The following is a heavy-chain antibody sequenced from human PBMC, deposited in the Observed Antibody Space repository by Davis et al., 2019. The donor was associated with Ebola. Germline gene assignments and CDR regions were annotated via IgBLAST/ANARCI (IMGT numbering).Heavy chain of an antibody. CDR2: ISGSGGST. CDR1: GFTFSSYA. D-gene: IGHD2-2*01. CDR3: AKRIYCSSTSCYSYYGMDV. J-gene: IGHJ6*02. Sequence: GESLKISCAASGFTFSSYAMSWVRQTPGKGLEWVSAISGSGGSTYYADSVKGRFTIPRDNSKNTLYLQMNSLRAEDTAVYYCAKRIYCSSTSCYSYYGMDVWGQGTTVTVSS. V-gene: IGHV3-23*01.